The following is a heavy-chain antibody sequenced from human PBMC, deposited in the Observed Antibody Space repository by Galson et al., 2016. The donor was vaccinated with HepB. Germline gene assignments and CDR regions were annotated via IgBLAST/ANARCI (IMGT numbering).Heavy chain of an antibody. CDR3: ARGVGSYST. Sequence: SETLSLTCAVSGASISSSTWWSWVRRPPGKGLEWIGEIYHSGSTYYNPTLKSRLTISIDKSKNHFSLTVNSVTAADTAVYYCARGVGSYSTWGQGTLVTVPS. V-gene: IGHV4-4*02. CDR2: IYHSGST. D-gene: IGHD1-26*01. J-gene: IGHJ5*02. CDR1: GASISSSTW.